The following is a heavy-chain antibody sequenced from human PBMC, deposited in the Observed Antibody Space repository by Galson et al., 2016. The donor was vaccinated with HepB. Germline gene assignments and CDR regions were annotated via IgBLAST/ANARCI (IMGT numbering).Heavy chain of an antibody. CDR3: GRQPRLRGSSWWWFDP. CDR2: IDPGDSDI. CDR1: GYRFMNYW. J-gene: IGHJ6*02. V-gene: IGHV5-51*01. D-gene: IGHD6-13*01. Sequence: QSGAEVKKPGESLRISCKGSGYRFMNYWIGWVRQKPGKGLEWMGIIDPGDSDIRYSPSFQGQVTISVDQSLNTAYLQWSSLKTSDTAVYYCGRQPRLRGSSWWWFDPRGQGTTVTVSS.